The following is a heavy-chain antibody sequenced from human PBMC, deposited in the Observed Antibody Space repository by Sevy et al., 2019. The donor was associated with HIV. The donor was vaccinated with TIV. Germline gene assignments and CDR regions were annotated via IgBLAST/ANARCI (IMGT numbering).Heavy chain of an antibody. CDR2: IWYDGSNK. Sequence: GGSLRLSCAASGFTFSSYGMHWVRQAPGKGLEWVAVIWYDGSNKYYADSVKGRFTISRDNSKNTLYLQRNGLRAEDTAGYYCAGEYVGSGYYYGGWRGSYYYGMDVWGQGTTVTVSS. J-gene: IGHJ6*02. CDR3: AGEYVGSGYYYGGWRGSYYYGMDV. CDR1: GFTFSSYG. D-gene: IGHD3-22*01. V-gene: IGHV3-33*01.